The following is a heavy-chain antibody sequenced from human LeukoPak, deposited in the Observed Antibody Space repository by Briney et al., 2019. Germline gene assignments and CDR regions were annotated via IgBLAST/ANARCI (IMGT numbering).Heavy chain of an antibody. CDR1: GFTFSRCG. V-gene: IGHV3-33*01. Sequence: GRSLRLSCVASGFTFSRCGMHWVRQAPGKGLEWVAVIYSDGRNAYYADSVEGRFTISRDNSKNTLYLQMNSLRAEDTAVYYCARAEPGLFDYWGLGNPGHRLI. J-gene: IGHJ4*02. CDR3: ARAEPGLFDY. CDR2: IYSDGRNA.